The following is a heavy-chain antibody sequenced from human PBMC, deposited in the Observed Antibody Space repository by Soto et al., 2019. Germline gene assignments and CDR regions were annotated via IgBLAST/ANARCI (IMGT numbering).Heavy chain of an antibody. CDR1: DFTFSTYT. CDR2: ISTSSAYI. V-gene: IGHV3-21*01. CDR3: TTYRTTQAGMAFDY. D-gene: IGHD4-17*01. Sequence: GGSLRLSCVVSDFTFSTYTMKWFRQAQGKGLVWVSSISTSSAYIYYADSVKGRFTISRDNSKKSLYLEMGSLRVEDTAVYYCTTYRTTQAGMAFDYWGQGSLVNVSS. J-gene: IGHJ4*02.